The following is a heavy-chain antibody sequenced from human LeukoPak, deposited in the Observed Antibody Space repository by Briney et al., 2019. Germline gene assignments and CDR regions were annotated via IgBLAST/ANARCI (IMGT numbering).Heavy chain of an antibody. Sequence: GGSLRLSCAASGFTFSSYSMNWVRQAPGKGLEWVSSISSSSSYIYYADSVKGRFTISRNNAKNSLYLQMNSLRAEDTAVYYCATESGTYSGTYFDYWGQGNLVTVSS. CDR1: GFTFSSYS. V-gene: IGHV3-21*01. J-gene: IGHJ4*02. CDR2: ISSSSSYI. D-gene: IGHD1-26*01. CDR3: ATESGTYSGTYFDY.